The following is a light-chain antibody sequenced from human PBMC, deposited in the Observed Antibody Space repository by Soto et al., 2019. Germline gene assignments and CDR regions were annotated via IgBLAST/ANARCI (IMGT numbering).Light chain of an antibody. Sequence: SALTQPASVSGSPGQSITISCSGTTSDIGGFNYVSWYQQHPGKAPKLIIYEVGNRPSGVSNRFSASKSGNTASLTISGLQAEDEANYYCSSYTTSNTPLYVFGTGTKVTVL. CDR2: EVG. CDR1: TSDIGGFNY. J-gene: IGLJ1*01. CDR3: SSYTTSNTPLYV. V-gene: IGLV2-14*01.